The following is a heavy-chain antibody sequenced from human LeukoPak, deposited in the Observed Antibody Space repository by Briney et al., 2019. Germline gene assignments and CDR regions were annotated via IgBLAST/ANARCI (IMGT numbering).Heavy chain of an antibody. CDR3: ARYYYDSSGYSYFDY. CDR1: GFTFSSYA. Sequence: GGSLRLSCAASGFTFSSYAMSWVRQAPGKGLEWVSAISGSGGSTYYADSVKGRFTISRDNSKNTLYLQMNSLRAEDTAVYYCARYYYDSSGYSYFDYWGQGTLVTVSS. J-gene: IGHJ4*02. CDR2: ISGSGGST. D-gene: IGHD3-22*01. V-gene: IGHV3-23*01.